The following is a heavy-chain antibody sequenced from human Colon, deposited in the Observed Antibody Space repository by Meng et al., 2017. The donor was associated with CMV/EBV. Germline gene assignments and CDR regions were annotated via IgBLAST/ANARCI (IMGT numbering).Heavy chain of an antibody. CDR3: TGGGY. CDR2: VTPDGSDK. J-gene: IGHJ4*02. Sequence: ELRGESGGGLAVPGWSRSRVLSACGFSLRSSWRFWFLQAPAKGVECTANVTPDGSDKFYVDSVKGRFTISRDNAKNSLYLQMNSLRVEDTAVYYCTGGGYWGQGILVTVSS. D-gene: IGHD3-16*01. CDR1: GFSLRSSW. V-gene: IGHV3-7*01.